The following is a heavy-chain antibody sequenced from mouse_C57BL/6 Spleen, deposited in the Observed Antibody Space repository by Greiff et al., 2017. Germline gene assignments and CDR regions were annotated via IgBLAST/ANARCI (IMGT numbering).Heavy chain of an antibody. CDR3: ARPPIYKGYFDV. Sequence: EVHLVESGGDLVKPGGSLKLSCAASGFTFSSYGMSWVRQTPDKRLEWVATISSGGSYTYYPDSVKGRFTISRDNAKNTLYLQMSSLKSEDTAMYYCARPPIYKGYFDVWGTGTTVTVSS. D-gene: IGHD1-3*01. CDR2: ISSGGSYT. CDR1: GFTFSSYG. V-gene: IGHV5-6*01. J-gene: IGHJ1*03.